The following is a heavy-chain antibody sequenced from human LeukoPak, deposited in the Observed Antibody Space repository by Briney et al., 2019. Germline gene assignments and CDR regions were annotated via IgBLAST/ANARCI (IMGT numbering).Heavy chain of an antibody. V-gene: IGHV3-23*01. J-gene: IGHJ4*02. CDR3: AKDLVVVTAILGY. CDR2: ISGSGGST. D-gene: IGHD2-21*02. Sequence: TGGSLRLSCAASEFTFSSYAMSWVRQAPGKGLEWVSAISGSGGSTYYADSVKGRFTISRDNSKNTLYLQMNSLRAEDTAVYYCAKDLVVVTAILGYWGREPWSPSPQ. CDR1: EFTFSSYA.